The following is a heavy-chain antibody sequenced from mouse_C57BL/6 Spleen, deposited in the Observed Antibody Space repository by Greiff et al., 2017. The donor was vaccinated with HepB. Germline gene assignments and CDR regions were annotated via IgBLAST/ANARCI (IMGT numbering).Heavy chain of an antibody. CDR2: IDPETGGT. D-gene: IGHD2-5*01. V-gene: IGHV1-15*01. CDR3: TTYYSNYAGFAY. CDR1: GYTFTDYE. Sequence: QVQLQQSGAELVRPGASVTLSCKASGYTFTDYEMHWVKQTPVHGLEWIGAIDPETGGTAYNQKFKGKAILTADKSSSTAYMELRSLTSEDSAVYYCTTYYSNYAGFAYWGQGTLVTVSA. J-gene: IGHJ3*01.